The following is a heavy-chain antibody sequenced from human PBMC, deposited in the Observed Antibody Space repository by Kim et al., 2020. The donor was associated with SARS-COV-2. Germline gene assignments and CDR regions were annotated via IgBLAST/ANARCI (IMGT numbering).Heavy chain of an antibody. J-gene: IGHJ4*02. V-gene: IGHV1-69*02. CDR2: IIPILGIA. Sequence: SVKVSCKASGGTFSSYTISWVRQAPGQGLEWMGRIIPILGIANYAQKFQGRVTITADKSTSTPYMELSSLRSEDTAVYYCARLVDDFWSGYYSDYWGQGTLVTVSS. CDR3: ARLVDDFWSGYYSDY. D-gene: IGHD3-3*01. CDR1: GGTFSSYT.